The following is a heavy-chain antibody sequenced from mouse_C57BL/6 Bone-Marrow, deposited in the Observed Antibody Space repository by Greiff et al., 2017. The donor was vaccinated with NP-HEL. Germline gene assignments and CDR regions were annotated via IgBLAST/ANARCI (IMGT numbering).Heavy chain of an antibody. V-gene: IGHV1-69*01. CDR1: GYTFTSYW. J-gene: IGHJ2*01. D-gene: IGHD2-3*01. CDR3: ARCGWLLRPFFDY. Sequence: QVQLQQPGAELVMPGASVKLSCKASGYTFTSYWMHWVKQRPGQGLEWIGEIDPSDSYTNYNQKFKGKSTLTVDKSSSTAYMQLSSLTSEDSAVYYCARCGWLLRPFFDYWGQGTTLTVSS. CDR2: IDPSDSYT.